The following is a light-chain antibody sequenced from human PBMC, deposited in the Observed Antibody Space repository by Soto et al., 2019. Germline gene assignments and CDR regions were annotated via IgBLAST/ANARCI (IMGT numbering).Light chain of an antibody. CDR1: QSLLHSNGYNY. V-gene: IGKV2-28*01. CDR3: VKALQTQYMYK. CDR2: LSS. J-gene: IGKJ2*01. Sequence: DIVMTQSPLSLPVTPGEPASISCRSSQSLLHSNGYNYLDWYLQNPGQSPQLLSDLSSKRASGVQDRFSGSGSGTDFTLKISRVEAEDVGVYYCVKALQTQYMYKFGQGTKVDIK.